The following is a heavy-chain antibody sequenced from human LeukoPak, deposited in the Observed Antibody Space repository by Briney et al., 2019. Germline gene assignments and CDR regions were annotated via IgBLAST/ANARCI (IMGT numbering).Heavy chain of an antibody. Sequence: PGGSLRLSCAASGFTFSSYWMSWVRQAPGKGLEWVANIKQDGSEKYYVDSVKGRFTISRDNAKNSLYLQMNSLRAEDTAVYYCARDMGIAARPLPDYWGQGTLVTVSS. CDR1: GFTFSSYW. J-gene: IGHJ4*02. V-gene: IGHV3-7*01. D-gene: IGHD6-6*01. CDR2: IKQDGSEK. CDR3: ARDMGIAARPLPDY.